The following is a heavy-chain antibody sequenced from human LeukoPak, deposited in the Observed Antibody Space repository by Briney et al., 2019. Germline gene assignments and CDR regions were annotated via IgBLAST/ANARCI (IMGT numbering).Heavy chain of an antibody. CDR3: ARAQYPQYHIDL. Sequence: ASVKVSFKPSGYTFTTYDINGVGQATGQGLEWMGWMNPNSGNTGYAQKFQGRVTITRNTSISTAYMELSSLRSEDTAVYYCARAQYPQYHIDLWGKGTTVTVSS. CDR2: MNPNSGNT. CDR1: GYTFTTYD. J-gene: IGHJ6*03. V-gene: IGHV1-8*03. D-gene: IGHD2-2*01.